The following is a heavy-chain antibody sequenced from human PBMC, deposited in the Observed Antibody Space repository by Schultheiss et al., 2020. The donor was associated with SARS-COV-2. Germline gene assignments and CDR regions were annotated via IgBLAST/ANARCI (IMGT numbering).Heavy chain of an antibody. CDR1: GFTFSGYG. Sequence: GGSLRLSCAASGFTFSGYGMHWVRQAPGKGLEWVAVISYDGSDRYYADSVKGRFTISRDNSKNTLYLQMNSLRAEDTAVYYCARDSTMVTTDYWGQGTLVTVSS. D-gene: IGHD4/OR15-4a*01. CDR3: ARDSTMVTTDY. J-gene: IGHJ4*02. CDR2: ISYDGSDR. V-gene: IGHV3-30*03.